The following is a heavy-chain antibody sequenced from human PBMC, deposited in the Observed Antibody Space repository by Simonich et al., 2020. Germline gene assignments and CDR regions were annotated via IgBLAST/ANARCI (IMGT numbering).Heavy chain of an antibody. CDR2: IYHSGST. CDR3: ARVGYSNYYYYGMDV. D-gene: IGHD6-13*01. J-gene: IGHJ6*02. Sequence: QVQLQESGPGLVKPSETLSLTCAVSGYSISSGYYWCWIRQPPGKGLEWIGRIYHSGSTYYNPSLKSRVTISVDTSKNQFSLKLSSVTAADTAVYYCARVGYSNYYYYGMDVWGQGTTVTVSS. CDR1: GYSISSGYY. V-gene: IGHV4-38-2*01.